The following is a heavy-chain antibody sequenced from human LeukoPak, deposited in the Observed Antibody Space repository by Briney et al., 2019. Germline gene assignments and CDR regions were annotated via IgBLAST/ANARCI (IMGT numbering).Heavy chain of an antibody. CDR1: GGSFSGYY. Sequence: PSETLSLTCAVYGGSFSGYYWSWIRQPPGKGLEWIGEINHSGSTNYNPSLKSRVTISVDTSKNQFSLKLSSVTAADTAVYYYARQKKKWELRKNWFDPWGQGTLVTVSS. V-gene: IGHV4-34*01. CDR3: ARQKKKWELRKNWFDP. CDR2: INHSGST. J-gene: IGHJ5*02. D-gene: IGHD1-26*01.